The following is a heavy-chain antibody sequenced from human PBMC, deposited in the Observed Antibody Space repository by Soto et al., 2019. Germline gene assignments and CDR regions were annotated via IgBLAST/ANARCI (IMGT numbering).Heavy chain of an antibody. Sequence: VESLKISCKGSGYSFAGYWITWVRQKPGKGLEWMGRIDPSDSQTYYSPSFRGHVTISVTKSITTVFLQWSSLRASDTAMYYCERQIDHADTGPKFQYYLDSCGQVTAFPVSS. J-gene: IGHJ4*02. V-gene: IGHV5-10-1*01. D-gene: IGHD3-16*01. CDR1: GYSFAGYW. CDR2: IDPSDSQT. CDR3: ERQIDHADTGPKFQYYLDS.